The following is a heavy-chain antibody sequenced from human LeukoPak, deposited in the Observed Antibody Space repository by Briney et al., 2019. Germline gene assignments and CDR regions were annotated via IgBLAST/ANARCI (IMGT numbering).Heavy chain of an antibody. CDR2: INPSGGST. CDR3: ARDVAAGTNWFDP. V-gene: IGHV1-46*01. D-gene: IGHD1/OR15-1a*01. Sequence: ASVKVSCKASGYTFTNYYMHWVRQAPGQGLEWMGIINPSGGSTSYAQKFQGRVTMTRDTSTSTVYMELSSLRSGDTAVYYCARDVAAGTNWFDPWGQGTLVTVSS. J-gene: IGHJ5*02. CDR1: GYTFTNYY.